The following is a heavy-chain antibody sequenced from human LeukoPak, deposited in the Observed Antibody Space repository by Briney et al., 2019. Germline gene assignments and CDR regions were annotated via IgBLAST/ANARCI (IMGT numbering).Heavy chain of an antibody. D-gene: IGHD3-10*01. CDR1: GGCFSGYY. CDR3: ARYYGSGSYYNVHAFDI. CDR2: INHSGST. J-gene: IGHJ3*02. V-gene: IGHV4-34*01. Sequence: PSETLSLTCAVYGGCFSGYYWSWIRQPPGKGLEWIGEINHSGSTNYNPSLKSRVTISVDTSKNQFSLKLSSVTAADTAVYYCARYYGSGSYYNVHAFDIWGQGTMVTVSS.